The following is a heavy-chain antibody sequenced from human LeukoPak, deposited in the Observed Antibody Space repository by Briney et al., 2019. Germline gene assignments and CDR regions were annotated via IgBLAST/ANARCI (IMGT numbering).Heavy chain of an antibody. J-gene: IGHJ4*02. CDR2: VNSNSGGT. D-gene: IGHD2-15*01. CDR1: GYTFTSYG. V-gene: IGHV1-2*02. Sequence: ASVKVSCKASGYTFTSYGISWVRQAPGQGLEWMGWVNSNSGGTHYAQKFEGRVTMTRDTSISTAYMELSRLKSDDTAVYYCARGYCSGGSCYHFESWGQGTLVTVSS. CDR3: ARGYCSGGSCYHFES.